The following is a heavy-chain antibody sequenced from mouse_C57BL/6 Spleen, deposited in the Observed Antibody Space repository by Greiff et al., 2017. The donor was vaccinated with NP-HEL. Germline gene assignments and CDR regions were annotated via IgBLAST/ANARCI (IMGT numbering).Heavy chain of an antibody. CDR3: ARGGNSSGYLYYYAMDY. V-gene: IGHV1-64*01. J-gene: IGHJ4*01. CDR1: GYTFTSYW. Sequence: QVQLQQPGAELVKPGASVKLSCKASGYTFTSYWMHWVKQRPGQGLEWIGMIHPNSGSTNYNEKFKSKATLTVDKSSSTAYMQLSSLTSEDSAVYYCARGGNSSGYLYYYAMDYWGQGTSVTVSS. D-gene: IGHD3-2*02. CDR2: IHPNSGST.